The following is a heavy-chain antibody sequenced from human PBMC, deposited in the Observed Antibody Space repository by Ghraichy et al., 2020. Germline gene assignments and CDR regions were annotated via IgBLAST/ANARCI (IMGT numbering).Heavy chain of an antibody. V-gene: IGHV3-23*01. Sequence: GESQNISCAASGFTFSSYAMSWVRQAPGKGLEWVSAISGSGGSTYYADSVKGRFTISRDNSKNTLYLQMNSLRAEDTAVYYCANGAVYSSGWYGFWDYWGQGTLVTVSS. CDR1: GFTFSSYA. J-gene: IGHJ4*02. D-gene: IGHD6-19*01. CDR2: ISGSGGST. CDR3: ANGAVYSSGWYGFWDY.